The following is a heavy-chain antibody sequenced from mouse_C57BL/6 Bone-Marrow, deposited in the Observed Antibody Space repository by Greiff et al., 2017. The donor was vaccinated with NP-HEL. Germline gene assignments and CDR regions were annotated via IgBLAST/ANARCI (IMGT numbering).Heavy chain of an antibody. CDR2: IDPSDSYT. D-gene: IGHD2-4*01. CDR3: ARKGDYDYADDGNYAMDY. Sequence: QVQLQQPGAELVKPGASVKLSCKASGYTFTSYWMQWVKQRPGQGLEWIGEIDPSDSYTNYNQKFKGKATLTVDTSSSTAYMQLSSLTSEDSAVYYCARKGDYDYADDGNYAMDYWGQGTSVTVSS. J-gene: IGHJ4*01. CDR1: GYTFTSYW. V-gene: IGHV1-50*01.